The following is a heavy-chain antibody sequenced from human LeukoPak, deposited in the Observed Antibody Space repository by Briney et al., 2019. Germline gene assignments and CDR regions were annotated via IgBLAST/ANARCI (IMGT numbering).Heavy chain of an antibody. CDR2: ISYDGSNK. CDR1: GFTFSSYA. Sequence: PGGSLRLSCAASGFTFSSYAMHWVRQAPGKGLEWVAVISYDGSNKYYVDSVKGRFTISRDNSKNTLYLQMNSLRAEDTAVYYCARVWSSSWYSSVARAFDIWGQGTMVTVSS. D-gene: IGHD6-13*01. J-gene: IGHJ3*02. V-gene: IGHV3-30*04. CDR3: ARVWSSSWYSSVARAFDI.